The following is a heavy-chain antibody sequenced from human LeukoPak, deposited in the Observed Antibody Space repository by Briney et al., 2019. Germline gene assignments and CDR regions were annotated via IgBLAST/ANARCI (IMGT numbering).Heavy chain of an antibody. CDR3: ARVYHIAFVSSYFDY. Sequence: SETLSLTCTVSGYSISSGYFWGWMRQPPGKGLEWIGRIYTSGSTNYNPSLKSRVTMSVDTSKNQFSLKLSSVTAADTAVYYCARVYHIAFVSSYFDYWGQGTLVTVSS. V-gene: IGHV4-38-2*02. D-gene: IGHD6-6*01. CDR1: GYSISSGYF. J-gene: IGHJ4*02. CDR2: IYTSGST.